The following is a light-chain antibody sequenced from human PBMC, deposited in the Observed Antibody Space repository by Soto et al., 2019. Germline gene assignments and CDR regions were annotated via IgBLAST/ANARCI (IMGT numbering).Light chain of an antibody. J-gene: IGLJ3*02. CDR3: NSYAGSNNWV. CDR1: SSDVGGYNY. Sequence: QSALTQPPSASGSPERSVTISCTGTSSDVGGYNYVSWYQQHPGKAPKLMIYEVSKRPSGVPDRFSGSKSGNTASLTVSGLQAEDEADYYCNSYAGSNNWVFGGGTKLTVL. CDR2: EVS. V-gene: IGLV2-8*01.